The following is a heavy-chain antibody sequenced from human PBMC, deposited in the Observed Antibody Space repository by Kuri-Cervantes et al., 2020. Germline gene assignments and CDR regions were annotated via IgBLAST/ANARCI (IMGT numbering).Heavy chain of an antibody. D-gene: IGHD1-14*01. CDR2: ISSSGSTI. Sequence: GESLKISCAASGFTVSSNYMSWVRQAPGKGLEWVSYISSSGSTIYYADSVKGRLTISRDNAKNSLYLQMNSLRAEDTAVYYCARVCIFEYPDQPRNYYYYGMDVWGQGTTVTVSS. J-gene: IGHJ6*02. V-gene: IGHV3-11*01. CDR1: GFTVSSNY. CDR3: ARVCIFEYPDQPRNYYYYGMDV.